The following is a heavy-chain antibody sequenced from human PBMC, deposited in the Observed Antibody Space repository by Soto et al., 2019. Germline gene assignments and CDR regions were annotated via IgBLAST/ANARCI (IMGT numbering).Heavy chain of an antibody. CDR1: GITVSSYY. J-gene: IGHJ4*02. V-gene: IGHV3-53*01. D-gene: IGHD3-22*01. CDR2: IYAGTIT. CDR3: ARIPYDNSGTIFDY. Sequence: PGGSLRLSCAVSGITVSSYYMSWVRQAAGKGLEWVSVIYAGTITYYADSVKGRFTIYRDNSKNTLNLEMNSLRVEDTAVHYCARIPYDNSGTIFDYWGQGTLVTVSS.